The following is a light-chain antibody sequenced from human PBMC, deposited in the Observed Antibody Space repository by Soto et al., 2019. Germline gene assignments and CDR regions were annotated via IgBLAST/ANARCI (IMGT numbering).Light chain of an antibody. J-gene: IGKJ2*01. Sequence: DIVMTQSPDSLAVSLGERATINCKSSQSVLYSSNNKNYLAWYQQKPGQPPKLLIFWASTRESGVPDRFSGSGSGTDFTLTISNLQAEDVAVYYCYEYYSRPYTFGQGTKLEIK. V-gene: IGKV4-1*01. CDR3: YEYYSRPYT. CDR2: WAS. CDR1: QSVLYSSNNKNY.